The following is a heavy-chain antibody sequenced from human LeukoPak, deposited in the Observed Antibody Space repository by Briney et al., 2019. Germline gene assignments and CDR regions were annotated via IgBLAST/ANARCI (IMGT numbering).Heavy chain of an antibody. Sequence: SETLSLNCTVSGGSISTSDYLWAWVRQPPGKGLEWIGDFYYNGVTSYSPSLKSRVTISVDTSKNQFSLNLTSVTAADTAVYYCVRRNYVSGRIDPWGQGTLVTVSS. CDR2: FYYNGVT. CDR3: VRRNYVSGRIDP. CDR1: GGSISTSDYL. V-gene: IGHV4-39*01. D-gene: IGHD3-16*01. J-gene: IGHJ5*02.